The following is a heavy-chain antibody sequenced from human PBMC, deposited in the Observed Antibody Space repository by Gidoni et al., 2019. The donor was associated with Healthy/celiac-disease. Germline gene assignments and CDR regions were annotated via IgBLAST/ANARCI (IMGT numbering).Heavy chain of an antibody. D-gene: IGHD3-16*02. J-gene: IGHJ3*02. V-gene: IGHV1-46*01. CDR2: INPSGGSP. CDR3: SRASRFGELSLLKGAFDI. Sequence: QVQLVQSGAEVKKPGDSVKVSCKASGYTFTSYYMHWGRQAPGQGLEWMGIINPSGGSPSYAQKFPGRVTMTRDTSTGPVYLELSSLSSEDTAVYYCSRASRFGELSLLKGAFDIWGQGTMVTVSS. CDR1: GYTFTSYY.